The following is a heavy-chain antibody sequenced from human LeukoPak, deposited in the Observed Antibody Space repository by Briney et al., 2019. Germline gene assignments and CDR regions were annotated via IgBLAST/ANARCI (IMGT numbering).Heavy chain of an antibody. CDR3: SRHVNTFDY. J-gene: IGHJ4*02. CDR1: GGSISSRNHY. V-gene: IGHV4-39*01. CDR2: IFYTGNT. Sequence: SETQSLTCSVSGGSISSRNHYWGWIRQPPGKGLEWIGSIFYTGNTYYNPSLRSRVTMSVDTSKNHFSLNLSSVTAVDMAVYYCSRHVNTFDYWGQGALVTVSS.